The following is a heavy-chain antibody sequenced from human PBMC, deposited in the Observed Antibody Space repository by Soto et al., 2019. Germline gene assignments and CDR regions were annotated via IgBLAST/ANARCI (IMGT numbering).Heavy chain of an antibody. J-gene: IGHJ4*02. V-gene: IGHV3-11*01. CDR1: GFTFSDYY. Sequence: GGSLRLACAASGFTFSDYYMSWIRQAPGKGLEWVSYISSTGNFIYYADSLKGRFTISRDNAKKSLYLQMNSLRAEDTAVYYCASDTAMASDYWGQRTLVTGSS. CDR2: ISSTGNFI. D-gene: IGHD5-18*01. CDR3: ASDTAMASDY.